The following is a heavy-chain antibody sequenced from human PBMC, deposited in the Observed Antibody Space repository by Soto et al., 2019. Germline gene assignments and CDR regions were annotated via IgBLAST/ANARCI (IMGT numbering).Heavy chain of an antibody. V-gene: IGHV4-59*01. J-gene: IGHJ4*02. CDR3: ATHSITGTSAPFDY. CDR1: GGSISSYY. Sequence: SETLSLTCTVSGGSISSYYWSWIRQPPGKGLEWIGYIYYSGSTNYNPSLKSRVTISVDTSKNQFSLKLSSVTAADTAVYYCATHSITGTSAPFDYWGQGSLVTV. D-gene: IGHD1-20*01. CDR2: IYYSGST.